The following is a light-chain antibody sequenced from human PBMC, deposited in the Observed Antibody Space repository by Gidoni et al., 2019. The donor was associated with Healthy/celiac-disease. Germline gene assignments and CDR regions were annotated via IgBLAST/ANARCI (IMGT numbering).Light chain of an antibody. V-gene: IGKV4-1*01. J-gene: IGKJ2*01. CDR3: QQYYSWYT. Sequence: DIVMTPSRDSLTVSLGERATSNCKSSQSILYISNNKNYLAWYQQKPGQPPKLSIYWSSTRESGVPARFSGSGSGTDFSLTISSLQSEDVAVYYCQQYYSWYTFGQGTKLEIK. CDR2: WSS. CDR1: QSILYISNNKNY.